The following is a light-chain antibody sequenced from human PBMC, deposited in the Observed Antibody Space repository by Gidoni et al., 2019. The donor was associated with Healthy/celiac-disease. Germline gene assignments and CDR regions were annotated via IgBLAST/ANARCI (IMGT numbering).Light chain of an antibody. CDR3: QQYAET. CDR1: QSVSSSY. J-gene: IGKJ2*01. Sequence: EIVLTQSPGTLSLSPGERATLSCRASQSVSSSYLAWYQQKPGQAPRLLINGASSRATGIPDRFSGSGSGTDFTLTISRLEPEDFAVYYCQQYAETFGQGTKLEIK. V-gene: IGKV3-20*01. CDR2: GAS.